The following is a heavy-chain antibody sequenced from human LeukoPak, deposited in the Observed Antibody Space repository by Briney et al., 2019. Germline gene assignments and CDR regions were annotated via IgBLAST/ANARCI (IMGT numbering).Heavy chain of an antibody. CDR2: IIPIFGTA. D-gene: IGHD3-16*01. CDR3: ASGGSYEDNWFDP. J-gene: IGHJ5*02. Sequence: SVKVSCKASGGTFSSYAISWVRQAPGQGLEWMGGIIPIFGTANYAQKFQGRVTMTRDTSTSTVYMELSSLRSEDTAVYYCASGGSYEDNWFDPWGQGTLVTVSS. CDR1: GGTFSSYA. V-gene: IGHV1-69*05.